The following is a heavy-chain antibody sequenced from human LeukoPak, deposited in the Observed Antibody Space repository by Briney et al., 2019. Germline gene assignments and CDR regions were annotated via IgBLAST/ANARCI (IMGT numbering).Heavy chain of an antibody. J-gene: IGHJ4*02. Sequence: SETLSLTCTVSGXSISSGAYYWSWIRQHPGKGLEWIGYIYFSGGTYYNPSLKSRVTISVDTSKNQFSLNLSSVTAADTAVYYCARRHDYGDYFDNWGQGTLVTVSS. CDR2: IYFSGGT. D-gene: IGHD4-17*01. CDR1: GXSISSGAYY. CDR3: ARRHDYGDYFDN. V-gene: IGHV4-31*03.